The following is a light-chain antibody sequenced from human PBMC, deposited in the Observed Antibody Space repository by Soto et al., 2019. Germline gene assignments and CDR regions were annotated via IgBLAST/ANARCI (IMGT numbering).Light chain of an antibody. J-gene: IGKJ1*01. CDR2: AAS. Sequence: DIQMTQSPSTLSSSVGDRVTITCRATQSISSWLAWYQQRPGKAPKLLIYAASSLQSGVPSRFSGSGSGTDFTLTISSLQPEDFATYYCQQSYSTLSITFGQGTKVDTK. V-gene: IGKV1-39*01. CDR3: QQSYSTLSIT. CDR1: QSISSW.